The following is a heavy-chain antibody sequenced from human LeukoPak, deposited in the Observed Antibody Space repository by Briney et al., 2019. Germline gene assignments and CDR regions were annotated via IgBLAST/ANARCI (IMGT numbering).Heavy chain of an antibody. Sequence: SETLSPTCTVSGGSISSYYWSWIRQPAGKGLEWIGRIYTSGSTNHNPSLKSRVTMSVDTSKNQFSLKLSSVTAADTAVYYCASARTTAFMDVWGKGTTVTVSS. J-gene: IGHJ6*04. V-gene: IGHV4-4*07. CDR2: IYTSGST. CDR3: ASARTTAFMDV. D-gene: IGHD2-2*01. CDR1: GGSISSYY.